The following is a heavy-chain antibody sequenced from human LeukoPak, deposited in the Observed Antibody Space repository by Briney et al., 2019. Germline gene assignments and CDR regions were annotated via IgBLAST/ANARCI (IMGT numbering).Heavy chain of an antibody. D-gene: IGHD6-13*01. CDR3: ARESTAGYNSSWYGFRN. CDR2: INQDGSEK. Sequence: GGSLRLSCAASGFTFSGYWRSWVRQAPGKGLEWVANINQDGSEKYYLDSVKVRFTISRDNAKNSLFLQMGSLRVEDTAVYYCARESTAGYNSSWYGFRNWGQGTLVSVSS. J-gene: IGHJ1*01. CDR1: GFTFSGYW. V-gene: IGHV3-7*01.